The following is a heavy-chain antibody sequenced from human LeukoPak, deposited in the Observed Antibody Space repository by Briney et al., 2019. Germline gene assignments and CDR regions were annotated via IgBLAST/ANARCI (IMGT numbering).Heavy chain of an antibody. CDR3: ARHRCSSTSCYPTNFDY. J-gene: IGHJ4*02. D-gene: IGHD2-2*01. CDR2: IYPGNSDT. CDR1: GYSFTSYW. V-gene: IGHV5-51*01. Sequence: GESLTISCKGSGYSFTSYWIVWVRQMPGKGLEWMGIIYPGNSDTRYSPSIQGQVTISTDKTIITAHLQWSSLKAWDTAMYYCARHRCSSTSCYPTNFDYWGQGTLVSVSS.